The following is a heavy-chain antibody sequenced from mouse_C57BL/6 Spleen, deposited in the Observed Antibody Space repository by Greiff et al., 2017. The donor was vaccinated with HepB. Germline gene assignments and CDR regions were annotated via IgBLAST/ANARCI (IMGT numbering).Heavy chain of an antibody. J-gene: IGHJ4*01. Sequence: QVQLQQSGAELMKPGASVKLSCKATGYTFTGYWIEWVKQRPGHGLEWIGEILPGSGSTNYNEKFKGKATFTADTSSNTAYMQLSSLTTEDSAIYYCAYYYGSSYEKVYAMDYWGQGTSVTVSS. CDR1: GYTFTGYW. CDR2: ILPGSGST. CDR3: AYYYGSSYEKVYAMDY. V-gene: IGHV1-9*01. D-gene: IGHD1-1*01.